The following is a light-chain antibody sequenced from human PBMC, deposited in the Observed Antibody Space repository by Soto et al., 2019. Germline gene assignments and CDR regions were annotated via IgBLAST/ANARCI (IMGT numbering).Light chain of an antibody. Sequence: QSALTQPRSVSGSPGQSVTISCTGTSSDVGGYNYVSWYQQQPGKAPKLMIYDVSKRPSGVPDRFSGSKSGNTASLTISGLQAEDEADYYCCSYAGSYTFYVFGTGTKLTVL. CDR1: SSDVGGYNY. CDR2: DVS. CDR3: CSYAGSYTFYV. V-gene: IGLV2-11*01. J-gene: IGLJ1*01.